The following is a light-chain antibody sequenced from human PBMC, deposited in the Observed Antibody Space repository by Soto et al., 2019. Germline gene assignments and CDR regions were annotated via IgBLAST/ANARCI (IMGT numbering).Light chain of an antibody. CDR1: QSISSY. CDR3: QQYNSYST. J-gene: IGKJ5*01. V-gene: IGKV1-5*01. Sequence: RMYNSLSTLSVSIRDRFTITCRASQSISSYLNWYQQKPGKAPKLLIYAASSLQSGVQSRFSGSGSGTEFTLTISSLQPDDFAIYYCQQYNSYSTFGQGTRLE. CDR2: AAS.